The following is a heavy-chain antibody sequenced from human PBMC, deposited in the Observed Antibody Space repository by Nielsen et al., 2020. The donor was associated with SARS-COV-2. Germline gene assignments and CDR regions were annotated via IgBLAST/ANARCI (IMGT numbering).Heavy chain of an antibody. CDR3: AKLPLTDDAFDI. V-gene: IGHV3-9*01. D-gene: IGHD3-16*01. CDR2: ISWNSGSI. Sequence: GGSLRLSCAASGFTFDDYAMHWVRQAPGKGLEWVSGISWNSGSIGYADSVKGRFTISRDNAKNSLYLQMNSLRAEDTALYYCAKLPLTDDAFDIWGQGTMVTVSS. CDR1: GFTFDDYA. J-gene: IGHJ3*02.